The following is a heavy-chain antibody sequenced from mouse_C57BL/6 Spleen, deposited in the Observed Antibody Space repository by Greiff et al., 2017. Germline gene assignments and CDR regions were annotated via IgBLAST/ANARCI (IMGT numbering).Heavy chain of an antibody. CDR3: ARGYYYGSSYYAMDY. V-gene: IGHV5-16*01. J-gene: IGHJ4*01. CDR2: INYDGSST. D-gene: IGHD1-1*01. CDR1: GFTFSDYY. Sequence: DVKLVESEGGLVQPGSSMKLSCTASGFTFSDYYMAWVRQVPEKGLEWVANINYDGSSTYYLDSLKSRFIISRDNAKNILYLQMSSLKSEDTATYYCARGYYYGSSYYAMDYWGQGTSVTVSS.